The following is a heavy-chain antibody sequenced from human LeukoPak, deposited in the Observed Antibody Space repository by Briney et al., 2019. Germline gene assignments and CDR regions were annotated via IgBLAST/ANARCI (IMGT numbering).Heavy chain of an antibody. V-gene: IGHV4-59*08. J-gene: IGHJ4*02. D-gene: IGHD4-11*01. CDR3: AKGYSPFDS. Sequence: SETLRLTCTVSNASISSFYRSWIRQPPGKGLEWIGYIYYSGSTSHNPSLKSRVTISADTSKKQISLKLSSVTAADTAVYYCAKGYSPFDSWGQGAQVSVSS. CDR1: NASISSFY. CDR2: IYYSGST.